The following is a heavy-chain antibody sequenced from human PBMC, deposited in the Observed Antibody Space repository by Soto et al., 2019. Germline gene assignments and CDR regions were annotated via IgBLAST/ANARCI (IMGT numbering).Heavy chain of an antibody. V-gene: IGHV4-39*01. CDR2: IYYSGST. CDR3: ARNPGEIVVVPAAIWFDP. J-gene: IGHJ5*02. Sequence: PSETLSLTCTVSGGSISSSSYYWGWIRQPPGKRLEWIGSIYYSGSTYYNPSLKSRVTISVDTSKNQFSLKLSSVTAADTAVYYCARNPGEIVVVPAAIWFDPWGQGTLVTVSS. D-gene: IGHD2-2*01. CDR1: GGSISSSSYY.